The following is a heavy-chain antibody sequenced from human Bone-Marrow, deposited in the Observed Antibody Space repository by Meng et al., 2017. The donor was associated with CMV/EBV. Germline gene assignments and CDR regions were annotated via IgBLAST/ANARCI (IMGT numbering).Heavy chain of an antibody. Sequence: GESLKISCAASGFTFSNAWMSWVRQAPGKGLEWVGRIKSKTDGGTTDYAAPVKGRFTISRDDSKNTLYLQMNSLKTEDTAVYYCTTHGWEPPLSIVDYWGQGTLVTVSS. CDR1: GFTFSNAW. J-gene: IGHJ4*02. V-gene: IGHV3-15*01. CDR2: IKSKTDGGTT. CDR3: TTHGWEPPLSIVDY. D-gene: IGHD1-26*01.